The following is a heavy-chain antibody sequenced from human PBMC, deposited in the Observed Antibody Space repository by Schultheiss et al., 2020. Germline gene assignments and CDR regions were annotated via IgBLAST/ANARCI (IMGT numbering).Heavy chain of an antibody. CDR1: GFTFSSYS. V-gene: IGHV3-21*01. Sequence: GGSLRLSCAASGFTFSSYSMNWVRQAPGKGLEWVSSISSSSSYIYYADSVKGRFTISRDNAKNSLYLQMNSLRAEDTAVYYCARVAYDSLGGDGMDVWGQGTTVTVSS. CDR3: ARVAYDSLGGDGMDV. D-gene: IGHD3-22*01. J-gene: IGHJ6*02. CDR2: ISSSSSYI.